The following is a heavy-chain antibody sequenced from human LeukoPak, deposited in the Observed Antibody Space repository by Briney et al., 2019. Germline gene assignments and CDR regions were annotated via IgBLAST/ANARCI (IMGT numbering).Heavy chain of an antibody. CDR3: ARDFPRDNDAFDI. Sequence: GGSLRLSCAASGFTFSSYSMNWVRQAPGKGLEWVSSISSSSSYLYYADSVKGRFTISRDNAKNSLYPQMNSLRAEDTAFYYCARDFPRDNDAFDIWGQGTMVTVSS. CDR2: ISSSSSYL. V-gene: IGHV3-21*01. CDR1: GFTFSSYS. J-gene: IGHJ3*02.